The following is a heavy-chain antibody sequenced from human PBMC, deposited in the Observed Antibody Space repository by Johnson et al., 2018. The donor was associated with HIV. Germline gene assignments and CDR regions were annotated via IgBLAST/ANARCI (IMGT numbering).Heavy chain of an antibody. CDR2: ISYDGSNK. D-gene: IGHD2-15*01. CDR3: AKGQVVVAATSAFDI. J-gene: IGHJ3*02. V-gene: IGHV3-30*04. CDR1: GFTFSSYA. Sequence: QVQLVESGGGVVQPGRSLRLSCAASGFTFSSYAMHWVRQAPGKGLEWVAVISYDGSNKYYADSVKGRFTISRDNSKNTLYVQMNSLRGEDTAVYYCAKGQVVVAATSAFDIWGQGTMVTVSS.